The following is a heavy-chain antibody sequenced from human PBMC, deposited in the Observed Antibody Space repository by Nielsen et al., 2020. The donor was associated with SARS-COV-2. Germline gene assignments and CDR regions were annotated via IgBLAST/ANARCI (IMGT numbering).Heavy chain of an antibody. D-gene: IGHD6-19*01. CDR2: ISGSGGST. V-gene: IGHV3-23*01. J-gene: IGHJ3*02. CDR1: GFTFSSYA. Sequence: GESLKISCAASGFTFSSYAMSWVRQAPGKGLEWVSAISGSGGSTYYADSVKGRFTISRDNSKNTLYLQMNSLRAEDTAVYYCAKDRASSGWKGFDIWGQGTMVTVSS. CDR3: AKDRASSGWKGFDI.